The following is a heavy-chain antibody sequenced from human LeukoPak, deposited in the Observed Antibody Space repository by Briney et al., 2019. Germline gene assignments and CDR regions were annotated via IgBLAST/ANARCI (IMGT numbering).Heavy chain of an antibody. V-gene: IGHV2-5*02. J-gene: IGHJ4*02. CDR2: IYWDDDK. D-gene: IGHD5-24*01. CDR1: GFSLSTSGVG. Sequence: SGPTLVNPTQTLTLTCTFSGFSLSTSGVGVGWIRQPPGKALEWLALIYWDDDKRCSPSLKSRLTITKDTSKNQVVLTMTNMDPVDTATYYCAHRRGGYNLPLFYFDYWGQGTLVTVSS. CDR3: AHRRGGYNLPLFYFDY.